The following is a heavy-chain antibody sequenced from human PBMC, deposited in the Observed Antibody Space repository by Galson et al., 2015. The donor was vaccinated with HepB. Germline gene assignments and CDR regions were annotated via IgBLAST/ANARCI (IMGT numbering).Heavy chain of an antibody. CDR1: GYSFTSYW. CDR3: ASWVGDYVWGSYRYTHHFDY. V-gene: IGHV5-51*03. Sequence: QSGAEVKKPGESLKISCKGSGYSFTSYWIGWVRQMPGKGLEWMGIIYPGDSDTRYSPSFQGQVTISADKSISTAYLQWSSLKASDTAMYYCASWVGDYVWGSYRYTHHFDYWGQGTLVTVSS. CDR2: IYPGDSDT. J-gene: IGHJ4*02. D-gene: IGHD3-16*02.